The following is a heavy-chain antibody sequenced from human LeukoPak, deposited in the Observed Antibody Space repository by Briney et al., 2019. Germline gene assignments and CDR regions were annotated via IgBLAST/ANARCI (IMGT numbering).Heavy chain of an antibody. V-gene: IGHV3-7*01. CDR3: AREWAYYYGSSGYFDY. J-gene: IGHJ4*02. D-gene: IGHD3-22*01. CDR2: IKLDGSEK. CDR1: GFTFSDYW. Sequence: GGSLRLSXAASGFTFSDYWMSWVRQAPGKGLEWVSNIKLDGSEKYYVDSVKGRFTVSRDNAKNSLFLQMSSLRAEDTAVYFCAREWAYYYGSSGYFDYWGQGTLVTVSS.